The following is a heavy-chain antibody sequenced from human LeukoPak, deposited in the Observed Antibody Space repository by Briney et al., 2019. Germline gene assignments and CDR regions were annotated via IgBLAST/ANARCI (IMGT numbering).Heavy chain of an antibody. J-gene: IGHJ4*01. CDR3: AKEQLPNYYFDY. V-gene: IGHV3-7*01. Sequence: GGSLRLSCAASGFTFSTSWMTWVRQAPGQGLDWLGNINPDGSRINYVDSVKGRFTFSRDNAKNSLYLQMNSLRAEDTAVYYCAKEQLPNYYFDYXGXXXLVTVSS. CDR2: INPDGSRI. D-gene: IGHD2-2*01. CDR1: GFTFSTSW.